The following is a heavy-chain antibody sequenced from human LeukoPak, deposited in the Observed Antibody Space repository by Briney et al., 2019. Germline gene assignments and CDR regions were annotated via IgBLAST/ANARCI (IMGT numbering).Heavy chain of an antibody. V-gene: IGHV4-4*02. D-gene: IGHD3-22*01. Sequence: SGTLSLTCDVSGVSISSNNWWSWVRQPPGKGLEWIGEISHRGNTNYNPSLKSRVTISLDTSKKQFFLRLSSVTAADTAVYYCAMSFYDISDYSLSGAFDIWGQGTMVTVSS. CDR1: GVSISSNNW. CDR2: ISHRGNT. CDR3: AMSFYDISDYSLSGAFDI. J-gene: IGHJ3*02.